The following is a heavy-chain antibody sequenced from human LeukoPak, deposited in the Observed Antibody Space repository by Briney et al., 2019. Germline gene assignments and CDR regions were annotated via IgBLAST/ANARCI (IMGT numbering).Heavy chain of an antibody. CDR3: VQSITMFIG. J-gene: IGHJ4*02. D-gene: IGHD3-3*01. CDR1: GFTFEDYG. V-gene: IGHV3-20*04. CDR2: ISLNGGAT. Sequence: GGSLRLSCAASGFTFEDYGMTWVRQALGKGLEWVAGISLNGGATGYADSVKGRFTISRDNAKNFLYLQMNSLRAEDTALYYCVQSITMFIGWGQGTRVTVSS.